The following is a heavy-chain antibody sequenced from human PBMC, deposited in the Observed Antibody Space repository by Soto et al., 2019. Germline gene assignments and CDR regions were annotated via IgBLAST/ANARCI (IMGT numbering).Heavy chain of an antibody. D-gene: IGHD3-10*01. V-gene: IGHV1-46*03. CDR1: GYIFTSYG. Sequence: ASVKVSCKASGYIFTSYGINWVRQAPGQGLEWMGIINPSDGSTSYAQKFQGRVTMTRDTSTSTVYMELSSLRSEDTAVYYCARKRGMTPGDYWGQGTLVTVSS. CDR3: ARKRGMTPGDY. J-gene: IGHJ4*02. CDR2: INPSDGST.